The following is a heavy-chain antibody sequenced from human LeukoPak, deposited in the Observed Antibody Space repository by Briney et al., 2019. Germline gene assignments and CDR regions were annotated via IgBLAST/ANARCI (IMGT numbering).Heavy chain of an antibody. Sequence: SGGSLRLSCAASGFTFSSYWMSWVRQAPGKGLEWVANIKQDGSEKYYVDSVKGRFTISRDNAKNSLYLQMNSLRAEDTAVYYCARGPERGSTLYYYYMDVWGKGTTDTVSS. D-gene: IGHD6-13*01. V-gene: IGHV3-7*01. J-gene: IGHJ6*03. CDR2: IKQDGSEK. CDR3: ARGPERGSTLYYYYMDV. CDR1: GFTFSSYW.